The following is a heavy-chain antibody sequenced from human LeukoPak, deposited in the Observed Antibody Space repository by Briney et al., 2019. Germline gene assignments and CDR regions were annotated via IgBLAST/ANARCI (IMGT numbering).Heavy chain of an antibody. V-gene: IGHV4-59*02. J-gene: IGHJ3*02. CDR3: AKSNGYGLIDI. Sequence: GSLRLSCAASGFTVSSYYMNWVRQPPGKALEWIGNIFYSGSTYYSPSLKSRVTISLDTSRNQFSLKLNSVTAADTAVYYCAKSNGYGLIDIWGQGTMVTVSS. CDR2: IFYSGST. D-gene: IGHD3-10*01. CDR1: GFTVSSYY.